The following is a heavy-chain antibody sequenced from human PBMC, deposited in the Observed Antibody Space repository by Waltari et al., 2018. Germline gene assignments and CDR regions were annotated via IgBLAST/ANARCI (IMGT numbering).Heavy chain of an antibody. CDR2: FDPKEAET. Sequence: QVQLVQSGAEVKKPGASVKVSCKVSGYSLPALSMHWVRQAPGKGLEWRGGFDPKEAETIYAQNFQGRVAMTEDTSTDTAYIDLTSLTSEDTAIYYCTTFNWGHDAFDLWGQGTLVTVSS. V-gene: IGHV1-24*01. J-gene: IGHJ3*01. CDR1: GYSLPALS. CDR3: TTFNWGHDAFDL. D-gene: IGHD7-27*01.